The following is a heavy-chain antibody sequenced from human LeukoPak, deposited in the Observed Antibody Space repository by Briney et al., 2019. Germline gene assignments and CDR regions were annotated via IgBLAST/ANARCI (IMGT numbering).Heavy chain of an antibody. CDR1: GGSISSYY. Sequence: SETLSLTCTVSGGSISSYYWSWIRQPPGKGLEWIGYIYYSGSTNYNPSLKSRVTISVDTSKNQFSLKLSSVTAADTAVYYCARVSFYCSSTSCRGYYYYYMDVWGKGTTVTVSS. CDR3: ARVSFYCSSTSCRGYYYYYMDV. CDR2: IYYSGST. D-gene: IGHD2-2*01. V-gene: IGHV4-59*12. J-gene: IGHJ6*03.